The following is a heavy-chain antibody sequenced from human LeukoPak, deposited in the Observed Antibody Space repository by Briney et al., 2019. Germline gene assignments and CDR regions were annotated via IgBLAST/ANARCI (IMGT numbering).Heavy chain of an antibody. V-gene: IGHV1-18*01. CDR2: ISSYNGNT. CDR3: ARGDYGDY. J-gene: IGHJ4*02. Sequence: GSVGISRKASGYTFTTYGISWVRQAPGQGLEWMGWISSYNGNTNYAQKLQGRVTMTTDTSTSTAYMELRSLISDDTAVYYCARGDYGDYWGQGTLVTVSS. CDR1: GYTFTTYG.